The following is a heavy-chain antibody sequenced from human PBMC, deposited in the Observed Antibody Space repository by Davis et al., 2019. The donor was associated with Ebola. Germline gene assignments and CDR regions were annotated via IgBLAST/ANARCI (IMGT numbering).Heavy chain of an antibody. CDR1: GFTVSSNY. D-gene: IGHD6-19*01. CDR2: IYSGGST. CDR3: ARDGYNSRFDY. J-gene: IGHJ4*02. Sequence: GESLKISCAMSGFTVSSNYMSWVRQAAGKGLEWVSVIYSGGSTYYADSVKGRFTISRDNSKNTLYLQMNSLRAEDTAVYYCARDGYNSRFDYWGQGTLVTVSS. V-gene: IGHV3-66*01.